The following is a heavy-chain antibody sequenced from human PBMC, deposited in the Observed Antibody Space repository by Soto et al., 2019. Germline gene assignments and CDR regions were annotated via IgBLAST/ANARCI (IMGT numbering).Heavy chain of an antibody. CDR2: IIPIFGTA. CDR3: ATSRYSSSSRNILYYFDY. J-gene: IGHJ4*02. V-gene: IGHV1-69*13. D-gene: IGHD6-6*01. CDR1: GGTFSSYA. Sequence: ASVKVSCKASGGTFSSYAISWVRQAPGQGLEWMGGIIPIFGTANYAQKFQGRVTITADESTSTAYMELSSLRSEDTAVYYCATSRYSSSSRNILYYFDYWGQGTLVTVSS.